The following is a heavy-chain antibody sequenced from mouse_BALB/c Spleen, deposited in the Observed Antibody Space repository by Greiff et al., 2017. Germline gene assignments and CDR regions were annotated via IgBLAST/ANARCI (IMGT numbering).Heavy chain of an antibody. V-gene: IGHV2-6-7*01. J-gene: IGHJ4*01. CDR2: IWGDGST. CDR1: GFSLTGYG. D-gene: IGHD2-12*01. CDR3: AREGRYLLLYYAMDY. Sequence: VQLQESGPGLVAPSQSLSITCTVSGFSLTGYGVNWVRQPPGKGLEWLGMIWGDGSTDYNSALKSRLSISKDNSKSQVFLKMNSLQTDDTARYYCAREGRYLLLYYAMDYWGQGTSVTVSS.